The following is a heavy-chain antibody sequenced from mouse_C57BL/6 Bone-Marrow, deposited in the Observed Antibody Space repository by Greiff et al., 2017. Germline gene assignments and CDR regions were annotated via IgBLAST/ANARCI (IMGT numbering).Heavy chain of an antibody. Sequence: VQLQQSGPELVKPGASVKIPCKASGYTFTDYNMDWVKQSHGKSLEWIGDINPNNGGTIYNQKFKGKATLTVDTSSSTAYMELRSLTSEDTAVYYCARGVARWGWYFDVWGTGTTVTVSS. CDR2: INPNNGGT. CDR3: ARGVARWGWYFDV. D-gene: IGHD3-1*01. V-gene: IGHV1-18*01. J-gene: IGHJ1*03. CDR1: GYTFTDYN.